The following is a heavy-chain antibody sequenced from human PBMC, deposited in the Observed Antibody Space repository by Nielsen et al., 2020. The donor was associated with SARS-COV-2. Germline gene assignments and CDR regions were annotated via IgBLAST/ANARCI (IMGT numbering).Heavy chain of an antibody. CDR2: ISYDGSNK. J-gene: IGHJ4*02. Sequence: GESLQISCPASGFTFSSSAMHRVRKAPGQGQEWMAVISYDGSNKYYADSVKGRFTISRDNSKNTLYLQMYSLRAEDTAVYYCARDRSCWYMGNWGQATLVTVSS. D-gene: IGHD6-19*01. V-gene: IGHV3-30-3*01. CDR3: ARDRSCWYMGN. CDR1: GFTFSSSA.